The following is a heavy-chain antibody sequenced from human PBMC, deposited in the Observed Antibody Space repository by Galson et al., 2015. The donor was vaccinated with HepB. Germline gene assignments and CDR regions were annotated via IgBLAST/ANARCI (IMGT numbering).Heavy chain of an antibody. V-gene: IGHV1-69*04. Sequence: GGTFSSYAINWVRQAPGQGLEWMGRIIPLLDVANYARKFQGRVTISADKSTVTVYMQLSSLGSEDTAMYYCARDPEMSATSGAYGGQGTLVTVSS. CDR1: GGTFSSYA. CDR3: ARDPEMSATSGAY. J-gene: IGHJ4*02. CDR2: IIPLLDVA. D-gene: IGHD5/OR15-5a*01.